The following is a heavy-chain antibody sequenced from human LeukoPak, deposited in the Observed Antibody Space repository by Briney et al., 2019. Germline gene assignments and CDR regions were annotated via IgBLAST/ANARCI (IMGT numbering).Heavy chain of an antibody. D-gene: IGHD3-10*01. CDR2: ISVYNDKT. Sequence: ASVKVSCKTSGYTFTEYNINWVRQAPGQGLEWMGWISVYNDKTNYGQKFQGRVSMTTDTSTSTAYMDLRSLRSDDTAVYYCARVRVGLLGIYYFDYWGQGTLVTVSS. CDR1: GYTFTEYN. V-gene: IGHV1-18*01. J-gene: IGHJ4*02. CDR3: ARVRVGLLGIYYFDY.